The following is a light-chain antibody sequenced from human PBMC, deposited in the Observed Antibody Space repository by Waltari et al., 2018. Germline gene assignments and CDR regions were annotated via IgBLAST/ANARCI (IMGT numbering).Light chain of an antibody. CDR1: SGHSSYA. CDR2: LNSDGSH. J-gene: IGLJ2*01. CDR3: QTWGTGSVV. Sequence: QLVLTQSPSASASLGASVTLPCTLSSGHSSYAIAWHQQQPEKGPRYLMKLNSDGSHSKGDGIPDRFSGSSSGAERYLTISSLQSDDEADYYCQTWGTGSVVFGGGTKLTVL. V-gene: IGLV4-69*01.